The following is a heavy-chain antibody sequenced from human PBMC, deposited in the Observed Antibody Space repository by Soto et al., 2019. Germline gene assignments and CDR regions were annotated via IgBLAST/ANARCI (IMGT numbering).Heavy chain of an antibody. CDR2: IKQDGSEK. CDR3: ARDGGWPLSFDI. CDR1: GFTFSTYW. D-gene: IGHD6-19*01. J-gene: IGHJ3*02. Sequence: EVQLVESGGSLVQPGGSLRLSCAASGFTFSTYWMSWVRQTQGKGLEWVANIKQDGSEKTYVDSVKGRFTISRDNAKNSLYLQMNSLTAEDTALYYWARDGGWPLSFDIWGQGTMVTVSS. V-gene: IGHV3-7*01.